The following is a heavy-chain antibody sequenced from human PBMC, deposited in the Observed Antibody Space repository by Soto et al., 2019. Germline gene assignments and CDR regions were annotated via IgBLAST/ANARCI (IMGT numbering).Heavy chain of an antibody. D-gene: IGHD3-22*01. Sequence: PSETLSLTCTVSGGSISSGGYYWSWIRQHPGKGLEWIGYIYYSGSTYYNPSLKSRVTISVDTSKNQFSLKLSSVTAADTAVYYCARGSSTHIHYDSTFDYWGQGTLVTVSS. J-gene: IGHJ4*02. CDR3: ARGSSTHIHYDSTFDY. V-gene: IGHV4-31*03. CDR2: IYYSGST. CDR1: GGSISSGGYY.